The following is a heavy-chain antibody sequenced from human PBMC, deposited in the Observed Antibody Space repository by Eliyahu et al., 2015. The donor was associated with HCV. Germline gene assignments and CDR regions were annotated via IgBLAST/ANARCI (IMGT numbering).Heavy chain of an antibody. CDR1: GFSFNNYG. J-gene: IGHJ6*02. CDR3: AKRGVIFWFGEGKGPLDI. Sequence: VEPGRSLRLSCAASGFSFNNYGMHWVRQAPGKGLEWVAVISYDGSKRYYADSVNGRFIISKDNYKNTLYLQMNSLRADDTAVYYCAKRGVIFWFGEGKGPLDIWGQGTTVTVSS. CDR2: ISYDGSKR. D-gene: IGHD3-10*01. V-gene: IGHV3-30*18.